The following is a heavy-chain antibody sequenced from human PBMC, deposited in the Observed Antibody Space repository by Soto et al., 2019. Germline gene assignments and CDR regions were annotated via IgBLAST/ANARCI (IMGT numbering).Heavy chain of an antibody. V-gene: IGHV3-23*01. Sequence: GGSLRLSCAASGFTFSSYAMSWVRQAPGKELEWVSAISVSGGSTYYADSVKGRFTISRDNSLNTLYLQMNSLRAEDTAVYYCAKRQGSGSYYSDYWGQGTLVTVSS. J-gene: IGHJ4*02. CDR3: AKRQGSGSYYSDY. D-gene: IGHD3-10*01. CDR1: GFTFSSYA. CDR2: ISVSGGST.